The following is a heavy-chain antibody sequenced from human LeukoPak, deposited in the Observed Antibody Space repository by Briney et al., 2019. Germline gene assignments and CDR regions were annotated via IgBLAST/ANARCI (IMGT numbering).Heavy chain of an antibody. Sequence: SVKVSCKAPGGTFSSYAISWVRQAPGQGLEWMGRIIPIFGTANYAQKFQGRVTITTDESTSTAYMELSSLRSEDTAVYYCAVGALSYGLEGQSDWGQGTLVTVSS. CDR3: AVGALSYGLEGQSD. CDR2: IIPIFGTA. J-gene: IGHJ4*02. V-gene: IGHV1-69*05. CDR1: GGTFSSYA. D-gene: IGHD5-18*01.